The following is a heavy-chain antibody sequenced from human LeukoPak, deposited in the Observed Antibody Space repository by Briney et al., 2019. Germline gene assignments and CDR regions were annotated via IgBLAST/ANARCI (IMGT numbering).Heavy chain of an antibody. CDR1: GFTFTRYW. V-gene: IGHV3-74*01. Sequence: GSLRLSCAASGFTFTRYWMHWVRQVPGKGLVWVSRINIDGTTTNYADSVKGRFTVSRDNAKNTLYLQVNSLRVEDTAVYYCARDSYEVGATFDYWGQGTLVTVSS. CDR2: INIDGTTT. J-gene: IGHJ4*02. CDR3: ARDSYEVGATFDY. D-gene: IGHD1-26*01.